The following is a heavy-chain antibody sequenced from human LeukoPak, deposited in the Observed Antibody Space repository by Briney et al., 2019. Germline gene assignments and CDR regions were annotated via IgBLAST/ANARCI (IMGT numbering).Heavy chain of an antibody. CDR2: IIPIFGTA. CDR1: GGTFSSYA. Sequence: VSSVKVSCKASGGTFSSYAISWVRQAPGQGLEWMGGIIPIFGTANYAQKFQGRVTITADESTSTAYMELSSLRSEDTAVYYCARARVGATTPHYFDYWGQGTLVTVSS. D-gene: IGHD1-26*01. V-gene: IGHV1-69*01. CDR3: ARARVGATTPHYFDY. J-gene: IGHJ4*02.